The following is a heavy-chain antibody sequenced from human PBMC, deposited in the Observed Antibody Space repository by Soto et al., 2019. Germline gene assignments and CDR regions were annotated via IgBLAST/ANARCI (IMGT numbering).Heavy chain of an antibody. V-gene: IGHV3-9*01. Sequence: GGSLRLSCAASGFTFDEYAMHWVRQPPGKGLEWVSGISWNSGSIGYADSVKGRFTISRDNAKKSLYLQMNSLRPEDTALYYCAKGDGAYDYSYYYYYMDVWGKGTTVTVSS. J-gene: IGHJ6*03. CDR2: ISWNSGSI. D-gene: IGHD5-12*01. CDR3: AKGDGAYDYSYYYYYMDV. CDR1: GFTFDEYA.